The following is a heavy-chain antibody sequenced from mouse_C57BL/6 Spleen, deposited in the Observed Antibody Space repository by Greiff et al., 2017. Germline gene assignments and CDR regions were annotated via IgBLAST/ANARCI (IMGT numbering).Heavy chain of an antibody. CDR2: IYPGNSDT. CDR3: TREEGDYYGWFDV. J-gene: IGHJ1*03. CDR1: GYTFTSYW. V-gene: IGHV1-5*01. Sequence: VQLQQSGTVLARPGASVKMSCKTSGYTFTSYWMHWVKQRPGQGLEWIGAIYPGNSDTSYNQKFKGKATLTAVTSASTAYMELSSLTNEDSAVYYCTREEGDYYGWFDVWGTGTTVTVSS. D-gene: IGHD2-4*01.